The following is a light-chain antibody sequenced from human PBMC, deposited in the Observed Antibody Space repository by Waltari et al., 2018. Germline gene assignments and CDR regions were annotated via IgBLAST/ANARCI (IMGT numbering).Light chain of an antibody. CDR1: QSFSTY. CDR3: QHRSNWPWT. CDR2: DAS. Sequence: EIVLTQSPATLSLSPGERATLSCRASQSFSTYLAWYQQKPGQAPRRLIYDASNRATGIPARFSGSGSGTDFTLTISSLEPEDFAVYYCQHRSNWPWTFGQGTKVEIK. V-gene: IGKV3-11*01. J-gene: IGKJ1*01.